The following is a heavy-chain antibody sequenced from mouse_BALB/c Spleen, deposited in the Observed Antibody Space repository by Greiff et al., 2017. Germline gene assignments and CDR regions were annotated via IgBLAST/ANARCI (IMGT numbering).Heavy chain of an antibody. Sequence: VKLQESGAELVRPGTSVKISCKASGYTFTNYWLGWVKQRPGHGLEWIGDIYPGGGYTNYNEKFKGKATLTADTSSSTAYMQLSSLTSEDSAVYFCARRGYYGSSYYFDYWGQGTTLTVSS. D-gene: IGHD1-1*01. J-gene: IGHJ2*01. V-gene: IGHV1-63*02. CDR2: IYPGGGYT. CDR1: GYTFTNYW. CDR3: ARRGYYGSSYYFDY.